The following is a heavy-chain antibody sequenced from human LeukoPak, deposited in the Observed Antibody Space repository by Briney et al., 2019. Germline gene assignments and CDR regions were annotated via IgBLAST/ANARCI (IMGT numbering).Heavy chain of an antibody. V-gene: IGHV1-2*02. CDR3: ARGPTLRFLEWLSIDY. D-gene: IGHD3-3*01. Sequence: AXVKXSCKASXXXXXXYXMXWXRQAPXXXXXXMGXIXXNSGGTNYAQKFQGRVTMTRDTSISTAYMELSRLGSDDTAVYYCARGPTLRFLEWLSIDYWGQGTLVTVSS. CDR2: IXXNSGGT. J-gene: IGHJ4*02. CDR1: XXXXXXYX.